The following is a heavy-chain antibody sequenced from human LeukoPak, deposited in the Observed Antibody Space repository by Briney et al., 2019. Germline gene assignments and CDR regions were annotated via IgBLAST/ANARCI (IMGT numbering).Heavy chain of an antibody. J-gene: IGHJ5*02. Sequence: PSETLSLTCTVSGGSISSSSYYWGWIRQPPGKGLEWIRSIYYSGSTYYNPSLKSRVTISVDTSKNQFSLKLSSVTAADTAVYYCARRDFDWLLSAAWFDPWGQGTLVTVSS. V-gene: IGHV4-39*01. CDR1: GGSISSSSYY. D-gene: IGHD3-9*01. CDR3: ARRDFDWLLSAAWFDP. CDR2: IYYSGST.